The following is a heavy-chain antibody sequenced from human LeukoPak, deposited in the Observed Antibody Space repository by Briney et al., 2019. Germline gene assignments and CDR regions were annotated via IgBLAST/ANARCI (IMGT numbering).Heavy chain of an antibody. CDR2: ITSTGSST. J-gene: IGHJ4*02. CDR1: GFSFSAYD. V-gene: IGHV3-23*01. CDR3: AKAGHTVTTELDY. D-gene: IGHD4-17*01. Sequence: PGGSLRLTCAASGFSFSAYDMSWVRQAPGKGLEWVSIITSTGSSTFYADSVKGRFTISRDNSKNTLFLQMNGLRAQDTALYYCAKAGHTVTTELDYWGQGTLVTVSS.